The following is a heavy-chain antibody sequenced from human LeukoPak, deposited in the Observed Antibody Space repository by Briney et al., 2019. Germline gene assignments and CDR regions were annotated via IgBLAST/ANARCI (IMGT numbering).Heavy chain of an antibody. CDR1: GFTFSSYW. D-gene: IGHD5-12*01. J-gene: IGHJ4*02. Sequence: GGSLRLSCAASGFTFSSYWMHWVRQAPGKSLVWVSDINGDGRSTKYADSVKGRFTISRDNAKNTLYLQMNSLRGEDTAVYYCARDRYGGPDYWGQGTLVTVSS. CDR3: ARDRYGGPDY. CDR2: INGDGRST. V-gene: IGHV3-74*01.